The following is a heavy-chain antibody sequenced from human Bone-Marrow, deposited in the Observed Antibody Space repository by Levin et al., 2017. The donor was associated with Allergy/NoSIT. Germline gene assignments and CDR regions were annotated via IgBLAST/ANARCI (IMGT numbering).Heavy chain of an antibody. CDR1: GASISRYY. V-gene: IGHV4-59*01. Sequence: SQTLSLTCTVSGASISRYYWSWVRQPPGKGLEWIGYIHYSGSANYNPSLKSRGTILVDTSKSQFSLKLDSVTAADTAVYYCARAVYVQYFDYWGQGTLVTVSS. CDR2: IHYSGSA. D-gene: IGHD3-16*01. CDR3: ARAVYVQYFDY. J-gene: IGHJ4*02.